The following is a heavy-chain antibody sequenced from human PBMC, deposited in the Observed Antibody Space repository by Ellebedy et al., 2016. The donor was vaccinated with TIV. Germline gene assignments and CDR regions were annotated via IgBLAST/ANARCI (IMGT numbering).Heavy chain of an antibody. V-gene: IGHV3-74*01. CDR2: ISSDGSYT. CDR3: AKLAGISSWYAEY. Sequence: GESLKISCTASGFTFSSHWMHWVRQAPGKGLVWVSRISSDGSYTSYADSVKGRFTISRDNAKNTLYLQMNSLRAEDTGVYYCAKLAGISSWYAEYWGQGTLVTVSS. CDR1: GFTFSSHW. J-gene: IGHJ4*02. D-gene: IGHD6-13*01.